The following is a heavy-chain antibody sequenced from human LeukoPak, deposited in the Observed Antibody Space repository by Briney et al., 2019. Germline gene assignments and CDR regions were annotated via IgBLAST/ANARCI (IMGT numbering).Heavy chain of an antibody. J-gene: IGHJ6*02. CDR3: ARAPSIAAGRYYYYYYGMDV. D-gene: IGHD6-13*01. CDR1: GGSIGSSSYY. CDR2: IYYSGST. Sequence: SETLSLTCTVSGGSIGSSSYYWGWIRQPPGKGLEWIGSIYYSGSTYYNPSLKSRVTISVDTSKNQFSLKLSSVTAADTAVYYCARAPSIAAGRYYYYYYGMDVWGQGTTVTVSS. V-gene: IGHV4-39*07.